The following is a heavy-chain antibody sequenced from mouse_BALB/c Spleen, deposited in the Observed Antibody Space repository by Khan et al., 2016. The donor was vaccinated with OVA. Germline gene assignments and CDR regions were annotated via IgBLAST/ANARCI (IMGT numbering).Heavy chain of an antibody. CDR3: AREIYYDYAYYYAMDY. CDR1: GFSLTGYG. J-gene: IGHJ4*01. V-gene: IGHV2-6-7*01. D-gene: IGHD2-4*01. CDR2: IWGDGST. Sequence: QVQLQQSGPGLVAPSQSLSITCTVSGFSLTGYGVNWVRQPPGKGLEWLGMIWGDGSTDYNSALKSRLSISKDNSKSQVFLKMNSLHTDDTARYYCAREIYYDYAYYYAMDYWGQGTSVIVSS.